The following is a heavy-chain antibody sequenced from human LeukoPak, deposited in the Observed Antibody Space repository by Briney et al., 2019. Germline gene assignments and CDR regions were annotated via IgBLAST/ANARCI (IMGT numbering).Heavy chain of an antibody. D-gene: IGHD3-16*01. CDR3: ARDMMITFGGVISHNWFDP. CDR2: INPNSGGT. Sequence: ASVKVSRKASGYTFTGYYMHWVRQAPGQGLEWMGWINPNSGGTNYAQKFQGRVTMTRDTSINTAYMELSRLRSDDTAVYYCARDMMITFGGVISHNWFDPWGQGTLVTVSS. CDR1: GYTFTGYY. J-gene: IGHJ5*02. V-gene: IGHV1-2*02.